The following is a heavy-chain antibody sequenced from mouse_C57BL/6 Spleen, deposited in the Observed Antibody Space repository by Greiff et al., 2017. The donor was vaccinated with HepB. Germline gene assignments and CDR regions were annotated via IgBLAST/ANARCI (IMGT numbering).Heavy chain of an antibody. D-gene: IGHD2-4*01. Sequence: VQLQESGAELARPGASVKLSCKASGYTFTSYGISWVKQRTGQGLEWIGEIYPRSGNTYYNEKFKGKATLTADKSSSTAYMELRSLTSEDSAVYFCARWFDYDGAWFAYLGQRTLVTVSA. CDR1: GYTFTSYG. CDR3: ARWFDYDGAWFAY. CDR2: IYPRSGNT. V-gene: IGHV1-81*01. J-gene: IGHJ3*01.